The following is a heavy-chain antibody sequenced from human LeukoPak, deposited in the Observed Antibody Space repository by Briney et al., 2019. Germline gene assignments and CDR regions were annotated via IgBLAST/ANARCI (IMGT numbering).Heavy chain of an antibody. CDR3: ARARGGVTKYFQH. V-gene: IGHV4-59*01. Sequence: SETLSLTCTVSGGSISSYYWSWIRQPPGKGLEWIGYIYYSGSTNYNPSLKSRVTISVDMSKNQFSLKLSSVTAADTAVYYCARARGGVTKYFQHWGQGTLVTVSS. CDR1: GGSISSYY. J-gene: IGHJ1*01. D-gene: IGHD4-17*01. CDR2: IYYSGST.